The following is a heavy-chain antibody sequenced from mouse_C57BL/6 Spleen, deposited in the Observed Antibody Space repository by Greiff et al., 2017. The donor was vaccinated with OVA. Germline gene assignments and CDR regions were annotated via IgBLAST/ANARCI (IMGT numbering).Heavy chain of an antibody. CDR3: ARKGPYYGSRSYWYFDV. Sequence: EVQLQQSGPELVKPGASVKISCKASGYTFTDYYMNWVKQSHGKSLEWIRDINPNNGGTSYNQKFKGKATLTVDKSSSTAYMELRSLTSEDSAVYYCARKGPYYGSRSYWYFDVWGTGTTVTVSS. CDR1: GYTFTDYY. J-gene: IGHJ1*03. V-gene: IGHV1-26*01. CDR2: INPNNGGT. D-gene: IGHD1-1*01.